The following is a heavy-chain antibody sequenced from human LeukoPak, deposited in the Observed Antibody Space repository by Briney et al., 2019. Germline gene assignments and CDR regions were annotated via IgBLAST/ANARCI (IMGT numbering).Heavy chain of an antibody. J-gene: IGHJ4*02. V-gene: IGHV4-59*01. Sequence: PSETLSLTCTVSGGSLSSYYWSWIRQPPGKGLEWIGYICYSGSTNYNPSLKSRVTISVDTSKNQFSLKLSSVTAADTAVYYCARAPLEARYRNDYWGQGTLVTVSS. CDR3: ARAPLEARYRNDY. CDR1: GGSLSSYY. D-gene: IGHD4-11*01. CDR2: ICYSGST.